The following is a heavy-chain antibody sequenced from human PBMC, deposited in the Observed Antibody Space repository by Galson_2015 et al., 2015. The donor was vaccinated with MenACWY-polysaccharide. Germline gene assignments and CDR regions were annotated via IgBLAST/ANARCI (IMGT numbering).Heavy chain of an antibody. J-gene: IGHJ3*02. CDR3: AHLKVLIHVFDI. CDR1: GFSLTNAGVG. V-gene: IGHV2-5*01. CDR2: TYWNEDK. Sequence: PALVKPTQPLTLTFNFSGFSLTNAGVGVGWIRQPPGKALEWLALTYWNEDKRYSPRLESRLTITKDTSKNQVALTMTNMDPVDTGAYYCAHLKVLIHVFDIWGQGTTVTVSS.